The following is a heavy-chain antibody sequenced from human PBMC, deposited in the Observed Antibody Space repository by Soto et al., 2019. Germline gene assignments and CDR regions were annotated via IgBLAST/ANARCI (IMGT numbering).Heavy chain of an antibody. CDR3: AKTVEMATIRPFDY. CDR2: ISGGGSTT. V-gene: IGHV3-23*01. J-gene: IGHJ4*02. D-gene: IGHD5-12*01. Sequence: EVQLLESGGGLVQPGGSLRLSCAASEFTFSSYAMSWFRQAPGNGLEWVSAISGGGSTTYYADSVKGRFTISRDNSKNTLYLQLNSLRAEDTAVYYCAKTVEMATIRPFDYWGQGTLVTVSS. CDR1: EFTFSSYA.